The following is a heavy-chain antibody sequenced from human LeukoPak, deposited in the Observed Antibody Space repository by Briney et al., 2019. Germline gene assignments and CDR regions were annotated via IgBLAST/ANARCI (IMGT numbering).Heavy chain of an antibody. D-gene: IGHD6-19*01. CDR2: VYYSENT. CDR3: ASSGWYRGY. V-gene: IGHV4-39*01. Sequence: SETLSLTCTVSGGSIINSGYYWGWIRQPPGKGLEWIGSVYYSENTYYNPSLKSRVTISVDTSKNQFSLKLSSVTAADTAVYYCASSGWYRGYWGQGTLVTVSS. CDR1: GGSIINSGYY. J-gene: IGHJ4*02.